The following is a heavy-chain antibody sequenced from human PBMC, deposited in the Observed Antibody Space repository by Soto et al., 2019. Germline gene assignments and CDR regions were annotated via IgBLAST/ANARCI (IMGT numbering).Heavy chain of an antibody. CDR1: GVTFSSYA. J-gene: IGHJ4*02. D-gene: IGHD3-22*01. Sequence: PGGSLRLSCAASGVTFSSYAMSWVRQAPGKGLEWVSAISGSGGSTYYADSVKGRFTISRDNSKNTLYLQMDSLRVEDMAVYYCARQYDSSLKYFDYWGQGTLVTVSS. V-gene: IGHV3-23*01. CDR3: ARQYDSSLKYFDY. CDR2: ISGSGGST.